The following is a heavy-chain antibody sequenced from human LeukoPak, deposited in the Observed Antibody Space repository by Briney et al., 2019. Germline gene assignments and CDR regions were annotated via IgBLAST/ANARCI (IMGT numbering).Heavy chain of an antibody. D-gene: IGHD5-24*01. CDR3: ARGLMVRRWLQFRPSYYFDY. CDR1: GGSISSGSYY. J-gene: IGHJ4*02. CDR2: IYYSGST. Sequence: PSETLSLTCTVSGGSISSGSYYWSWIRQPPGKGLEWIGYIYYSGSTNYNPSLKSRVTISVDTSKNQFSLKLSSVTAADTAVYYCARGLMVRRWLQFRPSYYFDYWGQGTLVTVSS. V-gene: IGHV4-61*01.